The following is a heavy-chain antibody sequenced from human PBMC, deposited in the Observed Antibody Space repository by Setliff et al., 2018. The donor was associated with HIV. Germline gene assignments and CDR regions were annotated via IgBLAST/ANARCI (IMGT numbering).Heavy chain of an antibody. CDR1: GVTFSNYG. J-gene: IGHJ6*03. Sequence: GGSLRLSCAASGVTFSNYGMYWVRQAPGKGLEWVAVISYDGSNKYYADSVKGRFTIFRDNSKNTLYLQMNRVRGDDTAIYYCAKDRSNWESSTGYYYYYMDVWGTGTTVTVS. CDR2: ISYDGSNK. D-gene: IGHD1-1*01. CDR3: AKDRSNWESSTGYYYYYMDV. V-gene: IGHV3-30*18.